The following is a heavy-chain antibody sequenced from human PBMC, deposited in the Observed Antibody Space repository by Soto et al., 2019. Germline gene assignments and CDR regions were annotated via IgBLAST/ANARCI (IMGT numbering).Heavy chain of an antibody. CDR2: ISKTSSNI. Sequence: GGSLRLSCRGSGFLFSSSTMTWVRQAPGKGLEWVSSISKTSSNIYYADSVKGRFTVSRDNAERSLFLHMNSLRAEDTAVYFCARDLGERYAIRGQGTLVTVSS. V-gene: IGHV3-21*01. D-gene: IGHD2-8*01. J-gene: IGHJ4*02. CDR1: GFLFSSST. CDR3: ARDLGERYAI.